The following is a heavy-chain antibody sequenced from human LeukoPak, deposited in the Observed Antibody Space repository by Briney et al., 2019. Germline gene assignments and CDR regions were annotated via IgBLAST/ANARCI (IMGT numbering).Heavy chain of an antibody. Sequence: ASVKVSCKAAGYTFTNYDVNWVRQAPGQGLEWMGWISAYNGNIKYAQKLQGRVTMTTDTSTSTAYMELRSLRSDDTAVYYCARKYSSSWSYAFDIWGQGTMVTVSS. D-gene: IGHD6-13*01. V-gene: IGHV1-18*01. J-gene: IGHJ3*02. CDR1: GYTFTNYD. CDR2: ISAYNGNI. CDR3: ARKYSSSWSYAFDI.